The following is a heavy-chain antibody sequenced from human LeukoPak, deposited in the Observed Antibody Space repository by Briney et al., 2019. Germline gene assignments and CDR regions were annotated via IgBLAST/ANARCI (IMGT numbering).Heavy chain of an antibody. CDR2: ISGSGGST. CDR3: AKTEQQLVEYNWFDP. D-gene: IGHD6-13*01. CDR1: GFTFSSYA. J-gene: IGHJ5*02. V-gene: IGHV3-23*01. Sequence: PGGSLRLSCAASGFTFSSYAMSWVRQAPGKGLEWVSAISGSGGSTYYADSVKGRFTISRDNSKNTLYLQMNSLRAEDTAVYYCAKTEQQLVEYNWFDPWGQGTLVTVSS.